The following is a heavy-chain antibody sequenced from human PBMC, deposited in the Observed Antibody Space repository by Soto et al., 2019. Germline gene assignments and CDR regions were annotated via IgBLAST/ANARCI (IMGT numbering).Heavy chain of an antibody. Sequence: QVQLVQSGAEVVKPGASVRLSCKASGYTFSNFYIHWVRQAPGQGLEWMAIINPNGGSTNYAQKFQGRVTTTRDTSATTVYMELSSLRSEDTAVYYCGRGLAAGDYWGQGALGTVSS. D-gene: IGHD6-19*01. CDR3: GRGLAAGDY. V-gene: IGHV1-46*03. CDR2: INPNGGST. CDR1: GYTFSNFY. J-gene: IGHJ4*02.